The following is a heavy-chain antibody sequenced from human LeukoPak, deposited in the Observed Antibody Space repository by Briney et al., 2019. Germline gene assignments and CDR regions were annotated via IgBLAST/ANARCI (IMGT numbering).Heavy chain of an antibody. CDR1: GCAISSCSYH. Sequence: SETLSLTCTVSGCAISSCSYHWAWIRQPPGKGLEWLGRISYSESTYYNSVRKGRDIISVDTSKNQFSLKRSSVTATDTAVYYCARQISSGTQPCDWFDSWGQGTLVTVSS. CDR2: ISYSEST. CDR3: ARQISSGTQPCDWFDS. D-gene: IGHD6-19*01. V-gene: IGHV4-39*01. J-gene: IGHJ5*01.